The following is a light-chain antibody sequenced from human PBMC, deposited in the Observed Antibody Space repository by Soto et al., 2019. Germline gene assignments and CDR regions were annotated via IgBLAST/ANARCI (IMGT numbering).Light chain of an antibody. V-gene: IGLV2-23*03. CDR2: EGS. J-gene: IGLJ2*01. CDR1: SNDVGSYNL. Sequence: HSALTQPASVSGSPGQSITISCTGTSNDVGSYNLVSWYQQYPGKAPKLIIYEGSKRPSGVSNRFSGSKSDNTASLTISGLQAEDEADYYCCSYASSSTFIFGGGTKLTVL. CDR3: CSYASSSTFI.